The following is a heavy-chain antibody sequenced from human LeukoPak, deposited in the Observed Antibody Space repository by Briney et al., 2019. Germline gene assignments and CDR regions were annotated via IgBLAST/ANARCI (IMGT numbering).Heavy chain of an antibody. D-gene: IGHD6-19*01. Sequence: PWESLRLSCAVSGFTFSSGWMSWVRQAPGKGLEWVGLIKRKADGGTADYAAPLKGRFTISRPDSKNMVYLQKNTQRSEDTAVYYCTPLSTIAVSGYWGQGTLVTVSS. V-gene: IGHV3-15*01. CDR2: IKRKADGGTA. CDR3: TPLSTIAVSGY. CDR1: GFTFSSGW. J-gene: IGHJ4*02.